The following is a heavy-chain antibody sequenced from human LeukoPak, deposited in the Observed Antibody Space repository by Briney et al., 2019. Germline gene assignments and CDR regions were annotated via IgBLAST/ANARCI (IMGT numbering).Heavy chain of an antibody. CDR2: IRSKANSYAT. CDR3: TGMWIQLWLSSDAFDI. CDR1: GFTFSGSA. Sequence: GGSLRLSCAASGFTFSGSAMHWVRQASGKGLEWVGRIRSKANSYATAYAASVKGRFTISRDDSKNTAYLQMNSLKTEDTAVCYCTGMWIQLWLSSDAFDIWGQGTMVTVSS. D-gene: IGHD5-18*01. V-gene: IGHV3-73*01. J-gene: IGHJ3*02.